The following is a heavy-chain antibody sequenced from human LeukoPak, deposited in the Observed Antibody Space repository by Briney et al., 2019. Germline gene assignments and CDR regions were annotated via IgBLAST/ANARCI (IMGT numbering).Heavy chain of an antibody. CDR1: ARSISSDSYY. V-gene: IGHV4-39*07. D-gene: IGHD3-22*01. J-gene: IGHJ4*02. CDR3: ASTSPKYYYESSGYSSLFDN. CDR2: IYYSENT. Sequence: SETLSLTCTVSARSISSDSYYWGWIRQPPGKGLEWIGTIYYSENTYYNPSLKSRLTISVDTSKNQFSLKLRSVTAADTALYYCASTSPKYYYESSGYSSLFDNWGQGTRVSVSS.